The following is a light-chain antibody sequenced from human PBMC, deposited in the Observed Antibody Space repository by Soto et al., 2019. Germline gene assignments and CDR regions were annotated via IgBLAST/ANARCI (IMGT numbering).Light chain of an antibody. CDR1: QSLNSFY. CDR2: GSS. CDR3: QKYDISPRT. Sequence: EIVLTQSPGTLSLSPGERATLSCRASQSLNSFYLAWYQQKPGQAPRLLIYGSSNRATGIPDRFSGSGSGKDFTLTISRLDPGVFEVYYCQKYDISPRTFGKGTKVNIK. J-gene: IGKJ1*01. V-gene: IGKV3-20*01.